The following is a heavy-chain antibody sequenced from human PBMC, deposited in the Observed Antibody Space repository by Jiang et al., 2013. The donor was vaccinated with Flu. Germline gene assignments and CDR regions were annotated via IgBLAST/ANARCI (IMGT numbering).Heavy chain of an antibody. V-gene: IGHV3-23*01. CDR1: GFTFSRYT. CDR2: IPATGDAT. D-gene: IGHD3-10*01. Sequence: VQLLESGGGLVQPGGSLRLSCAASGFTFSRYTMTWLRQAPGKGLEWVSAIPATGDATYYTDSVKGRFTISRDNSRNTVNLQMNSLRAEDTAIYYCVKEVYGSGSPGYHQFFQNWGQGTLVTVSS. J-gene: IGHJ1*01. CDR3: VKEVYGSGSPGYHQFFQN.